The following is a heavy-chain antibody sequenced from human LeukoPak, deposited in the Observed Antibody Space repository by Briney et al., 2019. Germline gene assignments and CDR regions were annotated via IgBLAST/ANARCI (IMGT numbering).Heavy chain of an antibody. J-gene: IGHJ4*02. CDR3: SRSAQTADILDY. D-gene: IGHD2-15*01. CDR1: GDSVSSNSAA. Sequence: SQTLSLTCAISGDSVSSNSAAWNWIRQSPSRGLEWLGRTYYRSTWYNDYAVSVKSRITITPDTSKNKFSLQLNFVTPEDTAVYYCSRSAQTADILDYWGQGTLVTVSS. V-gene: IGHV6-1*01. CDR2: TYYRSTWYN.